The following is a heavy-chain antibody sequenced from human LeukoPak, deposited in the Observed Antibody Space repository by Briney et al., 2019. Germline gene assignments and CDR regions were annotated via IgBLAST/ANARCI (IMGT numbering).Heavy chain of an antibody. V-gene: IGHV4-38-2*02. CDR2: IYHSGST. Sequence: PSETLSLTCTVSGYSISSGYYWGWTRQPPGKGLEWIGSIYHSGSTYYNPSLKSRVTISVDTSKNQFSLKLSSVTAADTAVYYCARAFGYSSSWYFDYWGQGTLVTVSS. D-gene: IGHD6-13*01. CDR1: GYSISSGYY. CDR3: ARAFGYSSSWYFDY. J-gene: IGHJ4*02.